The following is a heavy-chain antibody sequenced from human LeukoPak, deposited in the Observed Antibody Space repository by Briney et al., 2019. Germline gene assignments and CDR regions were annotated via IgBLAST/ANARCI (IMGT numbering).Heavy chain of an antibody. D-gene: IGHD5-24*01. CDR3: ARRRRDGYNLDY. Sequence: GGSLSLSCAPSGLTFDDYGMRWVRQAPGGGLEWVSGINWDGGSTGYADSVKGRFTISRDNAKNSLYLQMNSLRAEDTALYYCARRRRDGYNLDYWGQGTLVTVSS. J-gene: IGHJ4*02. CDR2: INWDGGST. V-gene: IGHV3-20*04. CDR1: GLTFDDYG.